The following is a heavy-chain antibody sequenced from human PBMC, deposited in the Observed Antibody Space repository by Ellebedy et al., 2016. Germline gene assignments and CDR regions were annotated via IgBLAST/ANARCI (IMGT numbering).Heavy chain of an antibody. Sequence: SETLSLTCTVSGGSISSSSYYWGWIRQPPGKGLEWIGSIYYSGSTYYNPSLKSRVTISVDTSKNQFSLKLSSVTAADTAVYYCARGPGRVAVAGNPFDYWGQGTLVTVSS. CDR3: ARGPGRVAVAGNPFDY. CDR1: GGSISSSSYY. V-gene: IGHV4-39*07. J-gene: IGHJ4*02. CDR2: IYYSGST. D-gene: IGHD6-19*01.